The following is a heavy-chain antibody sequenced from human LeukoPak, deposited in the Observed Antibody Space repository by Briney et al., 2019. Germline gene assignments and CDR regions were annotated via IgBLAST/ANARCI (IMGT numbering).Heavy chain of an antibody. D-gene: IGHD3-9*01. CDR1: GYTFTSYA. CDR2: ISVYNGNT. V-gene: IGHV1-18*01. CDR3: ARGLTPRPPDY. J-gene: IGHJ4*02. Sequence: GASVKVSCKASGYTFTSYAISWVRQAPGQGLEWMGWISVYNGNTNYAQKLQGRVTMTTDTSTCTAYMELRSLRSDDTAVYYCARGLTPRPPDYWGQGTLVTVSS.